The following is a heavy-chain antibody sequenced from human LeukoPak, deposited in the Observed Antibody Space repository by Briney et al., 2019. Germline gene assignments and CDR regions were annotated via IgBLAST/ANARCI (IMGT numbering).Heavy chain of an antibody. J-gene: IGHJ4*02. V-gene: IGHV5-51*01. CDR1: GYSFTRYW. Sequence: GESLKISCKGSGYSFTRYWIGWVRQMPGKGLEWMGIMYPGDSDTRCSPSFQGQVTISADKSISTAYLQWSSLKASDTAMYYCARSESSSSEKQFDYWGQGTLVTVSS. D-gene: IGHD6-6*01. CDR3: ARSESSSSEKQFDY. CDR2: MYPGDSDT.